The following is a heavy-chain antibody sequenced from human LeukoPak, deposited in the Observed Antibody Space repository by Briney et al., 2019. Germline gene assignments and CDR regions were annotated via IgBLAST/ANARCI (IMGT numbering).Heavy chain of an antibody. V-gene: IGHV4-4*07. CDR3: ARGLGYDILTGYRSPPARYGMDV. CDR2: IYTSGST. J-gene: IGHJ6*02. Sequence: KPSETLSLTCTVSGGSISSYYWSWIRQPAGKGLEWIGRIYTSGSTNYNPSLKSRVTMSVDTSKNQFPLKLSSVTAADTAVYYCARGLGYDILTGYRSPPARYGMDVWGQGTAVTVSS. D-gene: IGHD3-9*01. CDR1: GGSISSYY.